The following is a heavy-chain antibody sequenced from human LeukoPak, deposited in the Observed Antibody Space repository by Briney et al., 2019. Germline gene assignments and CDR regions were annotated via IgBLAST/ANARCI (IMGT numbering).Heavy chain of an antibody. V-gene: IGHV1-2*02. J-gene: IGHJ5*02. CDR3: ARFRGSGWYSFDL. CDR1: GYTFTGYY. CDR2: INPTSFGT. D-gene: IGHD6-19*01. Sequence: GASVKVSCKASGYTFTGYYIHWVRHAPGQGLEWMGWINPTSFGTKYEQKFQGRVTMTRDTSISTDYLELSDLRSDDTAVYYCARFRGSGWYSFDLWGQGTLVTVSS.